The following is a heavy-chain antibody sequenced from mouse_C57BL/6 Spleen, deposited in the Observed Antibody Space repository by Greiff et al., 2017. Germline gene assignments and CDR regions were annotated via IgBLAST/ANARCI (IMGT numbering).Heavy chain of an antibody. CDR2: ISYDGSN. CDR1: GYSITSGYY. CDR3: ARDYYGSSYAMDY. V-gene: IGHV3-6*01. J-gene: IGHJ4*01. Sequence: EVKLQESGPGLVQPSQSLSLTCSVTGYSITSGYYWNWIRQFPGNKLEWVGYISYDGSNNYNPSLKNRITITRDTSMNQFFLKLNSVTTEDTATYYCARDYYGSSYAMDYWGQGTSVTVSS. D-gene: IGHD1-1*01.